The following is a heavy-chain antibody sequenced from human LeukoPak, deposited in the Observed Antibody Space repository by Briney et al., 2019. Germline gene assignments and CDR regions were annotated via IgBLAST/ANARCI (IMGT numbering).Heavy chain of an antibody. D-gene: IGHD3-10*01. Sequence: SETLSLTCTVSGGSISSSFWSWIRQPPGKGLEWIGYIYYSGSTNYNPSLKSRVTISVDTSKNQFSLKLSSVTAADTAVYYCARGRRYYYGSGSYYDYWGQGTLVTVSS. CDR1: GGSISSSF. CDR2: IYYSGST. V-gene: IGHV4-59*12. CDR3: ARGRRYYYGSGSYYDY. J-gene: IGHJ4*02.